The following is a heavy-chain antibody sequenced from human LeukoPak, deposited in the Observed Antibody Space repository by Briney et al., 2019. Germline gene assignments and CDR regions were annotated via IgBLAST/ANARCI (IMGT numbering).Heavy chain of an antibody. CDR3: ARDFGSGSYYFGPSFDY. D-gene: IGHD3-10*01. CDR1: RFTFSDYF. J-gene: IGHJ4*02. Sequence: PGGSLRLSCVAPRFTFSDYFMSWVRQPPGKGLECVSNIKQDGSEEYYVDSVRGRFTISRDTAKTSLYLQMKTLRAQDTAVYNCARDFGSGSYYFGPSFDYWGRGTLVTVSS. V-gene: IGHV3-7*01. CDR2: IKQDGSEE.